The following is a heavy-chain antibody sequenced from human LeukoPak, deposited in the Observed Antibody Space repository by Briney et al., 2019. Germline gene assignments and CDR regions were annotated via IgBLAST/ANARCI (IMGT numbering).Heavy chain of an antibody. D-gene: IGHD3-9*01. CDR2: IYYSGST. Sequence: PSQTLSLTCTVSGGSIGSGDYYWGWIRQPPGKGLEWIWYIYYSGSTYYNPSLKSRVTISVDTSKNQFSLKLSSVTAADTAMYYCARHSRTYYDILTGPYGGYFDYWGQRTLVTVSS. J-gene: IGHJ4*02. V-gene: IGHV4-30-4*08. CDR3: ARHSRTYYDILTGPYGGYFDY. CDR1: GGSIGSGDYY.